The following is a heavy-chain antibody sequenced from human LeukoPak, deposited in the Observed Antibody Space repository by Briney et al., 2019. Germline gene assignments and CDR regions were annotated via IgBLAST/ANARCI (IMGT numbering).Heavy chain of an antibody. CDR2: IWYDGSNK. CDR1: GFTFSTYG. V-gene: IGHV3-30*02. J-gene: IGHJ4*02. CDR3: ARGQGCTSTDCYSLFFHY. Sequence: GGSLRLSCAASGFTFSTYGMHWVRQAPGKGLEWVALIWYDGSNKYYADSVKDRFTISRDNYKNTLYLQMNSLRAEDTAVYYCARGQGCTSTDCYSLFFHYWGQGTLVTVPS. D-gene: IGHD2-2*01.